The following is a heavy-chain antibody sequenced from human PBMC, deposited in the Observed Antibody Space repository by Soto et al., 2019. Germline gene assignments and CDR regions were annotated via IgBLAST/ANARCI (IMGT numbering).Heavy chain of an antibody. D-gene: IGHD5-18*01. CDR1: GYTFTGYY. CDR2: INPNSGGT. V-gene: IGHV1-2*04. J-gene: IGHJ3*02. Sequence: ASVKVSCKASGYTFTGYYMHWVRQAPGQGLGWMGWINPNSGGTNYAQKFQGWVTMTRDTSISTAYMELSRLRSDDTAVYYCARERGYSYGRGAFDIWGQGAMVTVSS. CDR3: ARERGYSYGRGAFDI.